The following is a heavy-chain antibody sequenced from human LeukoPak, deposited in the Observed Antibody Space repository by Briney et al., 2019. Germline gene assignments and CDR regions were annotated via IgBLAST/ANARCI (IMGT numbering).Heavy chain of an antibody. D-gene: IGHD3-10*01. CDR1: GGSISSSSYY. Sequence: PSETLSLTCTVSGGSISSSSYYWSWIRQPPGKGLEWIGEINHSGSTNYNPSLKSRVTISVDTSKNQFSLKLSSVTAADTAVYYCARRYMVRGAVGDWGQGTLVTVSS. CDR3: ARRYMVRGAVGD. J-gene: IGHJ4*02. CDR2: INHSGST. V-gene: IGHV4-39*07.